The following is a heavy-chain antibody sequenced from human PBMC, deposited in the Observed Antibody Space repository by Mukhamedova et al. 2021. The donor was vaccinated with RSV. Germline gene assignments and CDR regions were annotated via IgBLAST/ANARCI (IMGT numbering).Heavy chain of an antibody. CDR2: INSGGTAT. CDR3: AKAKSIDY. V-gene: IGHV3-23*03. Sequence: VSIINSGGTATYYADSVKCRFTISRDNSRNTLFLQMNGLRAEDTAVYYCAKAKSIDYWGQGTLVTVSS. J-gene: IGHJ4*02.